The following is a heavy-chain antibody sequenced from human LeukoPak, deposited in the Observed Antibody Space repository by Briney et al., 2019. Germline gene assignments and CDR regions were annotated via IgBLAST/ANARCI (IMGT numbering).Heavy chain of an antibody. CDR1: GGSISSYY. D-gene: IGHD2-21*02. V-gene: IGHV4-4*07. J-gene: IGHJ6*03. Sequence: SETLSLTCTVSGGSISSYYWSWIRQPAGKGLEWIGRIYTSGSTNYNPSLKSRVTMSVDTSKNQFSLKLSSVTAADTAVYYCARDLYCGGDCYSGGYYYYYMDAWGKGATVTVSS. CDR2: IYTSGST. CDR3: ARDLYCGGDCYSGGYYYYYMDA.